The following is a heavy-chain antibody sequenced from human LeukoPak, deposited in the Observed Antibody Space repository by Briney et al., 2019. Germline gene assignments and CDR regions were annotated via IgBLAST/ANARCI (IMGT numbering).Heavy chain of an antibody. CDR2: IPPSGGA. J-gene: IGHJ6*03. D-gene: IGHD4-17*01. CDR1: GASISTCY. CDR3: ARHVATTVTRGYSCHPMDV. Sequence: PSETLSLTCTVSGASISTCYWSWIRQPPGEGLEWIAYIPPSGGAVYYPSLNSRLPVLVDTSENQFSLKPNSVTAADTAVYYCARHVATTVTRGYSCHPMDVWGKGTTVSVS. V-gene: IGHV4-4*09.